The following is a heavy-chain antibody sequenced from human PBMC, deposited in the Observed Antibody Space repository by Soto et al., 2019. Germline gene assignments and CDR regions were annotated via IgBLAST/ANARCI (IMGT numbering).Heavy chain of an antibody. Sequence: QVQLVESGGGVVQPGRSLRLSCAASGFTFSSYAMHWVRQAPGKGLEWVAVISYDGSNKYYADSVKGRFTISRDNSKNTLYLQMNSLRAEDTAVYYCARSDIAAGTTTIYLTRYYYGMDVWGQGTTVTVSS. J-gene: IGHJ6*02. V-gene: IGHV3-30-3*01. CDR2: ISYDGSNK. CDR1: GFTFSSYA. D-gene: IGHD6-13*01. CDR3: ARSDIAAGTTTIYLTRYYYGMDV.